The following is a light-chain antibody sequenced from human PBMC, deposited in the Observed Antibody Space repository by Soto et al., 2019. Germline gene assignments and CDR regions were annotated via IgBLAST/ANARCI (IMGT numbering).Light chain of an antibody. V-gene: IGLV1-40*01. CDR3: QTYDSSLRGSI. Sequence: QSVLTQPPSVSGAPGQRVTISCTGSSSNIGAGYDVHWYQHLPGAAPKVVIYGNNNRPSGVPDRFSGSKSGPSASLAITGLQAADEADYYCQTYDSSLRGSIFGAGTKVTVL. CDR1: SSNIGAGYD. J-gene: IGLJ6*01. CDR2: GNN.